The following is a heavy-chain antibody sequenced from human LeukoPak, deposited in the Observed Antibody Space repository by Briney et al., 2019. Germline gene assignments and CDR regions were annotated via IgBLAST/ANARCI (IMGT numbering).Heavy chain of an antibody. CDR1: GFTFSSYS. V-gene: IGHV3-21*01. CDR3: AREGGSSWYAEYFQH. CDR2: ISSSSSYI. Sequence: GGSLRLSCAASGFTFSSYSMNWVRQAPGKGLEWVSSISSSSSYIYYADSVKGRFTISRDNAKNSLYLQMNSLRAEGTAVYYCAREGGSSWYAEYFQHWGQGTLVTVSS. D-gene: IGHD6-13*01. J-gene: IGHJ1*01.